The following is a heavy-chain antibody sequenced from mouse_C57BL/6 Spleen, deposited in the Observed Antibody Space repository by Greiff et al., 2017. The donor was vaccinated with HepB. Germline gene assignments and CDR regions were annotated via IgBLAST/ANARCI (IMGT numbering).Heavy chain of an antibody. J-gene: IGHJ1*03. V-gene: IGHV5-17*01. D-gene: IGHD1-1*01. CDR1: GFTFSDYG. Sequence: EVQGVESGGGLVKPGGSLKLSCAASGFTFSDYGMHWVRQAPEKGLEWVAYISSGSSTIYYADTVKGRFTISRDNAKNTLFLQMTSLRSEDTAMYYCARGEYYYGSSPYFDVWGTGTTVTVSS. CDR3: ARGEYYYGSSPYFDV. CDR2: ISSGSSTI.